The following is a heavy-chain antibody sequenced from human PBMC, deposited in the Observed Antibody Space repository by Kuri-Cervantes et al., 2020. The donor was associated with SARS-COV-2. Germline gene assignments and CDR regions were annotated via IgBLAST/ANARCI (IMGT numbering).Heavy chain of an antibody. V-gene: IGHV3-21*01. CDR3: RAWLGHFDS. CDR1: GFTFSSYS. J-gene: IGHJ4*02. Sequence: GGSLRLSCTASGFTFSSYSMNWVRQAPGKGLEWVSAISSTSTYINYVDSVKGRFTISRDDAKNSLYLQMSSLRAEDTAVYYCRAWLGHFDSWGQGTLVTVSS. D-gene: IGHD6-19*01. CDR2: ISSTSTYI.